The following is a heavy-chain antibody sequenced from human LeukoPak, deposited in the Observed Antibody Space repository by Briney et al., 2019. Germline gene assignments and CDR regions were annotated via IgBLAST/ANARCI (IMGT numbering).Heavy chain of an antibody. CDR1: GGTFSSYA. CDR3: ATPRFLTYYYDSSGLDWYFDL. J-gene: IGHJ2*01. V-gene: IGHV1-69*04. Sequence: SVKVSCKASGGTFSSYAISWVRQAPGQGLEWMGRIIPILGIGNYAQKFQGRVTITADKSTSTAYMELSSLRSEDTAVYYCATPRFLTYYYDSSGLDWYFDLWGRGTLVTVSS. CDR2: IIPILGIG. D-gene: IGHD3-22*01.